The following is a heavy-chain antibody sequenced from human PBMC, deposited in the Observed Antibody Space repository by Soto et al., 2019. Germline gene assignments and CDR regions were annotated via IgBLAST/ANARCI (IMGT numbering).Heavy chain of an antibody. J-gene: IGHJ5*02. CDR2: IYYSGST. CDR1: GGSISSGGYY. CDR3: AREGARSGNWFDP. V-gene: IGHV4-31*03. Sequence: PSETLSLTCTVSGGSISSGGYYWSWIRQHPGKGLEWIGYIYYSGSTYYNPSLKSRVTISVDTSKNQFSLKLSSVTAADTAVYYCAREGARSGNWFDPWGQGTLVTV. D-gene: IGHD3-10*01.